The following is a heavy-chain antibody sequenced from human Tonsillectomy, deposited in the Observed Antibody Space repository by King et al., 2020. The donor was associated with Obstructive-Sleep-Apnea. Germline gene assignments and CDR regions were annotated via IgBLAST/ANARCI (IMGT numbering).Heavy chain of an antibody. CDR3: ARHRGVEDYGGYGDYFDY. CDR1: GGSINNYY. CDR2: MYYSGNT. D-gene: IGHD5-12*01. V-gene: IGHV4-59*08. J-gene: IGHJ4*02. Sequence: QLQESGPGLVKPSETLSLTCTVSGGSINNYYWSWIRQPPGKGLEWIGYMYYSGNTNFNPSLKSRVTISADTSNIQISLRLSSVTAADTAVYYCARHRGVEDYGGYGDYFDYWGQGTLVTVSS.